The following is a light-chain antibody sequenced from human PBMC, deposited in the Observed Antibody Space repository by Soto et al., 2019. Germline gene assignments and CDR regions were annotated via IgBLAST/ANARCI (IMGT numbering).Light chain of an antibody. J-gene: IGKJ4*01. Sequence: DIQMTQSPSSVSASVGDSVTITCRASQDISRWLVWYQQKPGKAPTLLFSAASALQSGGPSMFSGSGSGTDFTLTISSLQPEDFATYYCQQASNLTPLTFGGGTKVEIK. CDR1: QDISRW. V-gene: IGKV1-12*01. CDR3: QQASNLTPLT. CDR2: AAS.